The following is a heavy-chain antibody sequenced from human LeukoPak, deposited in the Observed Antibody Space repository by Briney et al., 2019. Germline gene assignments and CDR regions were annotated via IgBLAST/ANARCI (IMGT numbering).Heavy chain of an antibody. D-gene: IGHD3-22*01. CDR1: GFTFSSYA. Sequence: GGSLRLSCAASGFTFSSYAMSWVRQAPGKGLEWVSAISGSGGSTYYADSVKGRFTISRDNSKNTLYLQMNSLRAEDTAIYYCARVMGLLDPFDYWGQGTLVTVSS. CDR2: ISGSGGST. J-gene: IGHJ4*02. CDR3: ARVMGLLDPFDY. V-gene: IGHV3-23*01.